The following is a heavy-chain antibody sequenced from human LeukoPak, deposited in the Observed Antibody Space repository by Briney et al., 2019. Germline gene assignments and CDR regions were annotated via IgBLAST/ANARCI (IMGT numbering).Heavy chain of an antibody. V-gene: IGHV4-59*01. J-gene: IGHJ4*02. CDR3: ARGRDYYDSSGYFDY. D-gene: IGHD3-22*01. CDR2: IYYSGSA. Sequence: SETLSLTCTVSGGSISSYYWNWIRQPPGRGLDWIGYIYYSGSASYNPSLKSRVTISVDTSKNQFSLKLSSVTAADTAVYYCARGRDYYDSSGYFDYWGQGTLVTVSS. CDR1: GGSISSYY.